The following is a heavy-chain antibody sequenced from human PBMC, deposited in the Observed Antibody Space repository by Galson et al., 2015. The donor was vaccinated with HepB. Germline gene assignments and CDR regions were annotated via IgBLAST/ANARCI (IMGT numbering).Heavy chain of an antibody. V-gene: IGHV2-70*11. CDR1: GFSLSTSGMC. Sequence: PALVKPTQTLTLTCTFSGFSLSTSGMCVTWIRQPPGKALEWLARIDWDDDKYYNTFLKTRLTISKDTSKNQVVLTMTTMDPVDTATYYCARIITTSSRYYYYGMDVWGQGTTVTVSS. J-gene: IGHJ6*02. CDR3: ARIITTSSRYYYYGMDV. CDR2: IDWDDDK. D-gene: IGHD6-6*01.